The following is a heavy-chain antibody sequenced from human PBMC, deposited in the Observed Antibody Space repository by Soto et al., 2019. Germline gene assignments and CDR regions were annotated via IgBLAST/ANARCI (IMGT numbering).Heavy chain of an antibody. CDR2: ISSSSSYI. Sequence: AGGSLRLSCAASGFTFSSYSMNWVRQAPGKGLEWVSSISSSSSYIYYADSVKGRFTISRDNAKNSLYLQMNSLRAEDTAVYYCAREPPLTYSSGWLDYWGQGTLVTVSS. V-gene: IGHV3-21*01. CDR1: GFTFSSYS. D-gene: IGHD6-19*01. J-gene: IGHJ4*02. CDR3: AREPPLTYSSGWLDY.